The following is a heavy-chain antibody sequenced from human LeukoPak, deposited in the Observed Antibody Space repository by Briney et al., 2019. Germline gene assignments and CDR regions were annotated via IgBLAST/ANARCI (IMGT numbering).Heavy chain of an antibody. CDR1: XFXXXNXX. J-gene: IGHJ1*01. CDR2: XSGSSGPT. CDR3: ASDIDDENILPPIFQH. V-gene: IGHV3-23*01. D-gene: IGHD5-12*01. Sequence: CAAXXFXXXNXXMSWVXQXPXXGXXXXXXXSGSSGPTHYADSVKGRFTISRDNSKHTLYLQMNSLRAEDTAVYYCASDIDDENILPPIFQHWGQGTLVTVSS.